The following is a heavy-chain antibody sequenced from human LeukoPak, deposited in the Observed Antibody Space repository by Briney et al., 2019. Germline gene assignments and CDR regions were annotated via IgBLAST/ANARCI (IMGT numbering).Heavy chain of an antibody. V-gene: IGHV4-34*01. J-gene: IGHJ4*02. CDR2: INHSGST. Sequence: PSETLSLTCAVYGGSFSGYYWSWIRQPPGKGLEWIGEINHSGSTNYNPSLKSRVTISVDTSKNQFSLKLSSVTAADTAVYYCARERYYDSSGYYYTVWDYWGQGTLVTVSS. CDR1: GGSFSGYY. D-gene: IGHD3-22*01. CDR3: ARERYYDSSGYYYTVWDY.